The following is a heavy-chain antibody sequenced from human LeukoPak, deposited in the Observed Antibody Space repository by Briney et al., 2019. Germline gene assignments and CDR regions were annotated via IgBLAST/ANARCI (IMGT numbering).Heavy chain of an antibody. D-gene: IGHD6-19*01. CDR3: ARESGSGEFDY. CDR2: ISSSSSYI. Sequence: GGSLRLSCAASRFTFSSYKVNWVRQAPGKGLEWVSSISSSSSYIYYADSVKGRFTISRDNARNSLYLQMNSLRAEDTAVYYCARESGSGEFDYWGQVTLVTVSS. J-gene: IGHJ4*02. V-gene: IGHV3-21*01. CDR1: RFTFSSYK.